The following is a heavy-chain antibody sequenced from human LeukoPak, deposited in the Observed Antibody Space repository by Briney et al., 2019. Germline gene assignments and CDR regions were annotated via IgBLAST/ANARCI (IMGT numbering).Heavy chain of an antibody. CDR2: INYNWRT. D-gene: IGHD4-17*01. CDR1: DDSISSNRYF. CDR3: AKTTVTTKAFDY. Sequence: SSETLSLTCTISDDSISSNRYFWAWIRQPPGKGLEWIGSINYNWRTFYNPSLESRLTISIDTAKRQFSLKLTSVTAADTALYYCAKTTVTTKAFDYWGQGTLVTVSS. V-gene: IGHV4-39*07. J-gene: IGHJ4*02.